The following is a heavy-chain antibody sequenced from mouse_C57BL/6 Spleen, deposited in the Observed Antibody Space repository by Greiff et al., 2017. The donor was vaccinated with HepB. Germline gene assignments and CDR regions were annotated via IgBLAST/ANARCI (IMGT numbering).Heavy chain of an antibody. V-gene: IGHV3-6*01. Sequence: EVKLQESGPGLVKPSQSLSLTCSVTGYSITSGYYWNWIRQFPGNILEWMGYISYDGSNNYNPSLKNRISITRDTSKNQLFLKFNSVTTEDTATYYCARAHYGRSPLSYWGQGTTLTVSS. CDR1: GYSITSGYY. CDR3: ARAHYGRSPLSY. J-gene: IGHJ2*01. D-gene: IGHD1-1*01. CDR2: ISYDGSN.